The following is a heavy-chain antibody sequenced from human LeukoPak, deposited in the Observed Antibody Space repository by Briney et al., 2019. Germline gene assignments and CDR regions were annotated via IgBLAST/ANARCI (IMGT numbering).Heavy chain of an antibody. CDR1: GYTFTDYY. Sequence: ASVKVSCKASGYTFTDYYMHWVRQAPGQGLEWMGWISAYNGNTNYAQKLQGRVTMTTDTSTSTAYMELRSLRSDDTAVYYCARDEREPPDYWGQGTLVTVSS. D-gene: IGHD1-26*01. CDR2: ISAYNGNT. J-gene: IGHJ4*02. V-gene: IGHV1-18*04. CDR3: ARDEREPPDY.